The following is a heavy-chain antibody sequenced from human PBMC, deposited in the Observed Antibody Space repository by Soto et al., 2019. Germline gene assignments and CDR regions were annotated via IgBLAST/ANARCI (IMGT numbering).Heavy chain of an antibody. CDR1: RVVLAGID. Sequence: ASVTVTREASRVVLAGIDRWCVRQTTGQGLEWMGWMQPSSGRTGYAQKFQGRVTMTRDTSINTAYMELSSLTSDDTAFYYCARGVTAGVDFRGQGTLVTVSS. CDR2: MQPSSGRT. J-gene: IGHJ4*02. V-gene: IGHV1-8*01. CDR3: ARGVTAGVDF. D-gene: IGHD1-26*01.